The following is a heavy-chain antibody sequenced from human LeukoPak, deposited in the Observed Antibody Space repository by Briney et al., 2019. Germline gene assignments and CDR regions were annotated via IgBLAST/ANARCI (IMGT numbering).Heavy chain of an antibody. V-gene: IGHV3-30*18. CDR2: ISYDGSDK. Sequence: GSLRLSCAASGFTFSDYAMHWVRQAPGKGLEWVALISYDGSDKYYADSVKGRFTISRDNSMNTLYLQMNSLRVDDTAVYYCAKVRVVFNWNYAYYFDYWGQGTLVTVSS. CDR1: GFTFSDYA. CDR3: AKVRVVFNWNYAYYFDY. J-gene: IGHJ4*02. D-gene: IGHD1-7*01.